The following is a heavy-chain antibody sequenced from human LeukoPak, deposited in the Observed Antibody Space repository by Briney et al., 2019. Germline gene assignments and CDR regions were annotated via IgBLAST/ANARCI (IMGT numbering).Heavy chain of an antibody. CDR2: INPSGGST. CDR1: GYTFSIYY. V-gene: IGHV1-46*01. J-gene: IGHJ4*02. D-gene: IGHD6-13*01. Sequence: GASVRVSCKASGYTFSIYYMHWVRQAPGQGLEWMGIINPSGGSTSYAQKFQGRVTMTRDTSTSTVYMELSSLRSEDTAIYYCARGGRSWYAEYDYWGQGTLATVSS. CDR3: ARGGRSWYAEYDY.